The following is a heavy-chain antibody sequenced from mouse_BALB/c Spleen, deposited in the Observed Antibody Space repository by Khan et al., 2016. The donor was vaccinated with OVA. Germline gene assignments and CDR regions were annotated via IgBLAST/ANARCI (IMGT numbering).Heavy chain of an antibody. J-gene: IGHJ3*01. Sequence: EVELVESGGGLVKPGGSLKLSCVASGFTFSTYAMSWVRQTPEKRLEWVATISSDGDYTYYPDNVTGRFTISRDNAKNTLYLQMSSLRSEDTAMYYCARSPYGNFAYWGQGTLVTVSA. V-gene: IGHV5-9-3*01. CDR3: ARSPYGNFAY. D-gene: IGHD2-1*01. CDR2: ISSDGDYT. CDR1: GFTFSTYA.